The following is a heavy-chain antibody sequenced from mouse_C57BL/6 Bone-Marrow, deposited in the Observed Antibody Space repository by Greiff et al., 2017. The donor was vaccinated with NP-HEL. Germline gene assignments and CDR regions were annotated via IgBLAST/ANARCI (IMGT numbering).Heavy chain of an antibody. CDR1: GYTFTSYW. Sequence: QVQLKQPGAELVRPGTSVKLSCKASGYTFTSYWMHWVKQRPGQGLEWIGVIDPSDSYTNYNQKFKGKATLTVDTSSSTAYMQLSSLTSEDSAVYYCARGGGTWDYWSQGTTLTVSS. J-gene: IGHJ2*01. V-gene: IGHV1-59*01. CDR3: ARGGGTWDY. CDR2: IDPSDSYT. D-gene: IGHD4-1*01.